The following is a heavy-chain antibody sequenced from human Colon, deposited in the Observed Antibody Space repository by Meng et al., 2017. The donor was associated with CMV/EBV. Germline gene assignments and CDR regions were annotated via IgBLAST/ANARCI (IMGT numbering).Heavy chain of an antibody. CDR1: GFTFSSYA. CDR3: ATGAGSFLV. V-gene: IGHV3-30*14. D-gene: IGHD3-10*01. J-gene: IGHJ4*02. CDR2: ISYDGSNK. Sequence: GESLKISCAASGFTFSSYAMHWVRQAPGKGLEWVAVISYDGSNKYYADSVKGRFTISRDNSKNTLFLQMDSLRVEDTAVYYCATGAGSFLVWGQGTLVTVSS.